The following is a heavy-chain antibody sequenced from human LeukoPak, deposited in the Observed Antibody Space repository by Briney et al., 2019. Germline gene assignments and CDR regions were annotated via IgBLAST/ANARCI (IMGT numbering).Heavy chain of an antibody. J-gene: IGHJ4*02. Sequence: GGSLRLSCPASGFNFSNYEMDWGRQAPGKGLEWVSYISSSGRTMYYADSVKGRYTISRDNAENSLYLHMNSLRTEDTAVYYCAKDDSGGHYSCPDYWGQGTLVTVSS. D-gene: IGHD3-22*01. CDR2: ISSSGRTM. CDR3: AKDDSGGHYSCPDY. V-gene: IGHV3-48*03. CDR1: GFNFSNYE.